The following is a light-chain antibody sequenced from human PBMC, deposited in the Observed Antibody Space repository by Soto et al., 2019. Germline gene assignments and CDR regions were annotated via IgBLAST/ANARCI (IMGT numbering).Light chain of an antibody. CDR3: QQYNAYPLT. CDR1: ESVSSW. J-gene: IGKJ4*01. CDR2: KAS. V-gene: IGKV1-5*03. Sequence: DIQMTQSPSTLSASEGDRVTITCRASESVSSWLAWYQQYPGKAPKLLIYKASRLESGVPSRFRGSGSGTEFTLNISSLQPDDFATYYCQQYNAYPLTFGGGTRVEIK.